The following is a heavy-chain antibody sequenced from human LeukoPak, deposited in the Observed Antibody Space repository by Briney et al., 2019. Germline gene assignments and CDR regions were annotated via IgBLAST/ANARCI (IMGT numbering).Heavy chain of an antibody. D-gene: IGHD3-16*01. CDR1: GFTVTVSY. J-gene: IGHJ4*02. V-gene: IGHV3-66*01. CDR3: AADFYTSYHLGY. CDR2: IYKSGTI. Sequence: GGSLRLSCAVSGFTVTVSYMSWVRQAPGKGLEWVSIIYKSGTISYADSVKGRFIISRDSSTNTLSLQMTSLRVEDTAVYYCAADFYTSYHLGYWGQGTLVTVSS.